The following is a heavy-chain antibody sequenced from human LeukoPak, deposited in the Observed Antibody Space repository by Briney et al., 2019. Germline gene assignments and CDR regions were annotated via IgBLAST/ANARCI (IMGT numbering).Heavy chain of an antibody. Sequence: KTGGSLRLSCAASGFTFSDYYMSWIRQAPGKGLEWVSYISSSGSTIFYADSVKGRFTISRDNAKNSLYLQMSSLRAEDTAVYYCARSLLWFGELSPCDYWGQGTLVTVSS. J-gene: IGHJ4*02. CDR2: ISSSGSTI. CDR3: ARSLLWFGELSPCDY. CDR1: GFTFSDYY. D-gene: IGHD3-10*01. V-gene: IGHV3-11*04.